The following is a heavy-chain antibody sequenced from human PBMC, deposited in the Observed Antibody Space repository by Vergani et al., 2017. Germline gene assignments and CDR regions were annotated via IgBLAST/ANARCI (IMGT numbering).Heavy chain of an antibody. CDR1: GFTFGDYA. CDR3: ARDSYSSSWYFDL. J-gene: IGHJ2*01. Sequence: EVQLVESGGGLVQPGRSLRLSCTASGFTFGDYAMSWVRQAPGKGLEWVANIKQDGSEKYYVDSVKGRFTISRDNAKNSLYLQMNSLRAEDTAVYYCARDSYSSSWYFDLWGRGTLVTVSS. V-gene: IGHV3-7*03. CDR2: IKQDGSEK. D-gene: IGHD6-13*01.